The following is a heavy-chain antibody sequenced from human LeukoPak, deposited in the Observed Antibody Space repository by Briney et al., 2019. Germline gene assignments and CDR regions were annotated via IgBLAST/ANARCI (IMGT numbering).Heavy chain of an antibody. CDR2: ISGDGGNT. J-gene: IGHJ4*02. Sequence: GGSLRLSCAASGFTFSSYAMTWVRQAPGKGLEWVSTISGDGGNTYYADSVKGRFTISRDNSKNTLYLQMNSLRAEDTAVYYCASGRRYYDSSGYPLFDYWGQGTLVTVSS. CDR3: ASGRRYYDSSGYPLFDY. V-gene: IGHV3-23*01. D-gene: IGHD3-22*01. CDR1: GFTFSSYA.